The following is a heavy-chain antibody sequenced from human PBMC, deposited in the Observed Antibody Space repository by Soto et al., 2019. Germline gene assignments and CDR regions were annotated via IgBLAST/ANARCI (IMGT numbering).Heavy chain of an antibody. CDR2: IWYDGSNK. CDR3: ARDRDSGWYLDY. J-gene: IGHJ4*02. D-gene: IGHD6-19*01. Sequence: QVQLVESGGGVVQPGRSLRLSCAASGFTFSSYGMHWVRQAPGKGLEWVAVIWYDGSNKYYADSVKGRFTISRDNSKNTLYLQMSSLRAEDTAVYYCARDRDSGWYLDYWGQGTLVTVSS. CDR1: GFTFSSYG. V-gene: IGHV3-33*01.